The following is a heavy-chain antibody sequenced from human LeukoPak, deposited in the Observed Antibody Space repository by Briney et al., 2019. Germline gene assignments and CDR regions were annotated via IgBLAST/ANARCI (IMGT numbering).Heavy chain of an antibody. D-gene: IGHD3-22*01. CDR2: INHSGST. V-gene: IGHV4-34*01. Sequence: SEILSLTCAVYGGSFSAYYWSWIRQPPGKGLEWIGEINHSGSTNYNPSLKSRVAISVDTSRNQFSLRLSSVTAADTAVYYCARGQRITMTDWGQGTLVTVSS. CDR1: GGSFSAYY. CDR3: ARGQRITMTD. J-gene: IGHJ4*02.